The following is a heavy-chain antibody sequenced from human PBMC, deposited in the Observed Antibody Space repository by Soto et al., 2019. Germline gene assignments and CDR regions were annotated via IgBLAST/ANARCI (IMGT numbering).Heavy chain of an antibody. CDR1: GFTFSSYS. CDR3: NSGYCSSTSCPGPYGMDV. D-gene: IGHD2-2*01. Sequence: LRLSCAASGFTFSSYSMNWVRQAPGKGLEWVSSISSSSSYIYYADSVKGRFTISRDNAKNSLYLQMNSLRAEDTAVYYCNSGYCSSTSCPGPYGMDVWGQGTTVTVSS. CDR2: ISSSSSYI. V-gene: IGHV3-21*01. J-gene: IGHJ6*02.